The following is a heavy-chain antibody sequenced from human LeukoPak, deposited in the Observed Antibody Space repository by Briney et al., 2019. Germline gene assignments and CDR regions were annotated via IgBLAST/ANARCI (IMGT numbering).Heavy chain of an antibody. D-gene: IGHD4-17*01. CDR1: GFTFSSYA. CDR2: ISYDGSNK. J-gene: IGHJ4*02. CDR3: ASYGDYGDYFDY. V-gene: IGHV3-30-3*01. Sequence: GGSLRLSCAASGFTFSSYAMHWVRQAPGKGLEWVAVISYDGSNKYYADSVKGRFTISRDDSKNTLYLQMNSLRAEDTAVYYCASYGDYGDYFDYWGQGTLVTVSS.